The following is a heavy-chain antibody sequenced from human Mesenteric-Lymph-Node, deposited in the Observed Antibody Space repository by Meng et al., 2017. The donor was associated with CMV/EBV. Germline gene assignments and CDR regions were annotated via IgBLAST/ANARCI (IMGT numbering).Heavy chain of an antibody. CDR1: GFSFSNYG. D-gene: IGHD3-3*01. CDR2: IRFDGSNK. CDR3: AKDAAHYDFWSGHYTGLLDN. J-gene: IGHJ4*02. Sequence: GESLKISCVASGFSFSNYGMHWVRQAPGKGLEWVTFIRFDGSNKYYVDSVKGRFTVSRDNSKNTLDLQMNNLRTEDTGVYYCAKDAAHYDFWSGHYTGLLDNWGQGTLVTVSS. V-gene: IGHV3-30*02.